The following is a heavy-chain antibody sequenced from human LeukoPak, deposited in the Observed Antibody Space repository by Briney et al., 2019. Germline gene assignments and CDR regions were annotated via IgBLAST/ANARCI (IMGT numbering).Heavy chain of an antibody. Sequence: GGSLRLSCAASGVMFPSYWMTWVRQAPGKGLEWVANIKQDGSEKYYVDSVKGRFTISRDNAKNSVYLQMNSLRAEDTAVYYCARVVGISTDGYFDPWGQGTLVTVSS. CDR2: IKQDGSEK. V-gene: IGHV3-7*02. CDR3: ARVVGISTDGYFDP. J-gene: IGHJ5*02. D-gene: IGHD6-13*01. CDR1: GVMFPSYW.